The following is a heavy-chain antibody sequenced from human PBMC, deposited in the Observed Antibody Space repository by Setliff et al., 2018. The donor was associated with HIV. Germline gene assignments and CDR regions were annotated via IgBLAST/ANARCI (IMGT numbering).Heavy chain of an antibody. CDR1: SDSIRFYY. Sequence: PSETLSLTCTVSSDSIRFYYWTWIRQPPGKGLEWIGNIYYTGSTNYNPSLKSRITISIDTSKSQFSLKLTSVAAADTAVYYCARDSGGYNYGFAVGSFDYWGQGAPVTVSS. D-gene: IGHD5-18*01. J-gene: IGHJ4*02. CDR3: ARDSGGYNYGFAVGSFDY. CDR2: IYYTGST. V-gene: IGHV4-59*01.